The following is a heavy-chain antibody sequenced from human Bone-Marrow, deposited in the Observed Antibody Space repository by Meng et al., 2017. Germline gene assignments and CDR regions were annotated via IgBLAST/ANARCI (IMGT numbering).Heavy chain of an antibody. V-gene: IGHV3-74*01. CDR2: INSDGSST. D-gene: IGHD3-22*01. Sequence: GESLKISCAASGFTFSSYWMHWVRQAPGKGLVWVSRINSDGSSTSYADSVKGRFTISRDNAKNSLYLQMNSLRAEDTALYYCANSRGYYDSSGYFDYWGQGTLVTVSS. CDR1: GFTFSSYW. CDR3: ANSRGYYDSSGYFDY. J-gene: IGHJ4*02.